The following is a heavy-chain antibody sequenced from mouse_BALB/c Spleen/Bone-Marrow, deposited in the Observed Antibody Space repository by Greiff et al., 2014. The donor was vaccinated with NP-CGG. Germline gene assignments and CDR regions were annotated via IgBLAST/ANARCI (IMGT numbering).Heavy chain of an antibody. CDR3: ATGYYFDY. CDR2: ITYSANT. J-gene: IGHJ2*01. Sequence: EVQLQQSGPSLVKPSQTLSLTCSVTGDSITRGYWNWIRKFPGNKLEYTGYITYSANTYYNPSLKSRLSITRDTSKNQYYLQLNSVTTEDTATYYCATGYYFDYWGQGTTLTVSS. CDR1: GDSITRGY. D-gene: IGHD4-1*01. V-gene: IGHV3-8*02.